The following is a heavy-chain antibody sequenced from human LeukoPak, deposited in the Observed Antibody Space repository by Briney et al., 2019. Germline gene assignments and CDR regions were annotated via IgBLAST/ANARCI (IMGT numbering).Heavy chain of an antibody. V-gene: IGHV4-4*07. Sequence: SETLSLTCTVSGGSITGYYWNWIRQPAGQGLEWLGRVYSSGVGNYNPSLTSRVTVSVDTSKNQFSLKLTSLTAADTAVYYCAREEFLHEINSSGYFVYWGQGTLVTVSS. D-gene: IGHD3-22*01. CDR2: VYSSGVG. CDR3: AREEFLHEINSSGYFVY. J-gene: IGHJ4*02. CDR1: GGSITGYY.